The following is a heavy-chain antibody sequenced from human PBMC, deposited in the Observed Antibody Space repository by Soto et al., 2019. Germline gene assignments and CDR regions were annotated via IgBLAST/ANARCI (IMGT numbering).Heavy chain of an antibody. CDR3: AKGILVKPPGTRTFDI. V-gene: IGHV3-23*01. J-gene: IGHJ3*02. Sequence: EVQLLESGGGLVQPGGSLRLSCAASGFSFRNYAMSWVRQAPGKGLEWVSTIGGGDGSTYYADSVKGRFTISRDNSNSALYLQMNSLRVGDTAIYYCAKGILVKPPGTRTFDIWGQGTMVIVSS. CDR1: GFSFRNYA. CDR2: IGGGDGST. D-gene: IGHD6-13*01.